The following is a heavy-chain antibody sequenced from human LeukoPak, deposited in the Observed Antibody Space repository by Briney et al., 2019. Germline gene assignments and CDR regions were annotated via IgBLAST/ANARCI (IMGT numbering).Heavy chain of an antibody. Sequence: SETLSLTCAVYGGSFSGYYWSWIRQPPGKGLEWIGEINHSGSTNYNPSPKSRVTISVDTSKNQFSLKLSSVTAADTAVYYCARGVPLGGELLRFDYWGQGTLVTVSS. CDR2: INHSGST. J-gene: IGHJ4*02. D-gene: IGHD1-26*01. CDR1: GGSFSGYY. CDR3: ARGVPLGGELLRFDY. V-gene: IGHV4-34*01.